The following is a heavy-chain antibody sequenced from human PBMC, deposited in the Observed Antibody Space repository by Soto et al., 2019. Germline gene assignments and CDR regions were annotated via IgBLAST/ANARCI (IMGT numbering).Heavy chain of an antibody. CDR1: GYTFTSYG. CDR3: ARDGAYGHYFDY. D-gene: IGHD4-17*01. CDR2: ISAYNGNT. J-gene: IGHJ4*02. Sequence: ASVKVSCKASGYTFTSYGISWVRQAPGQGLEWMGWISAYNGNTNYAQKLQGRVTMTTDTSTSTAYMELSSLRPEDTAVYYCARDGAYGHYFDYWGQGTLVTVSS. V-gene: IGHV1-18*01.